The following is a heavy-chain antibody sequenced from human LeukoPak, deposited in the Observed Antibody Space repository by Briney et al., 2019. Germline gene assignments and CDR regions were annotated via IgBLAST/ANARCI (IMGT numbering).Heavy chain of an antibody. J-gene: IGHJ3*02. CDR3: ARDHGSGSWYGDAFDI. CDR1: GGSISSYY. Sequence: SETLSLTCTGSGGSISSYYWSWIRQPPGKGLEWIGYIYYSGSTNYNPSLKSRVTISVDTSKNQFSLKLSSVTAADTAVYYCARDHGSGSWYGDAFDIWGQGTMVTVSS. CDR2: IYYSGST. V-gene: IGHV4-59*01. D-gene: IGHD6-13*01.